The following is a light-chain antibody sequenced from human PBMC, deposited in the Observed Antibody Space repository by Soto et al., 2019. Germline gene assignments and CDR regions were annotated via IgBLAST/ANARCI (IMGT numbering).Light chain of an antibody. CDR1: QSVSSY. V-gene: IGKV3-11*01. CDR3: QQRSNWPIT. Sequence: EIVLTQSPGTLSLSPGERATLSCRASQSVSSYLAWYQQKPGQAPRLLIYDASNRATGIPARFSGGGSGTDFTLTISSLEPEDFAVYYCQQRSNWPITFGQGTRLEI. J-gene: IGKJ5*01. CDR2: DAS.